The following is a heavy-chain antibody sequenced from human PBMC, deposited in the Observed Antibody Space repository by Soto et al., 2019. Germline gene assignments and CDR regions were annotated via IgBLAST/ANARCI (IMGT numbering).Heavy chain of an antibody. CDR1: GGSITGGFSY. CDR2: IYYSGTA. V-gene: IGHV4-31*03. D-gene: IGHD1-26*01. CDR3: ARSLPGGTIFYMDI. Sequence: QLQLRESGPGLVQPAQTLSLTCTVAGGSITGGFSYWTWVRQHPGKGLEWVGHIYYSGTAYYNPSLKSRVDISADPLQNRFSLKLSSVTAADTAMYFCARSLPGGTIFYMDIWGEGTTVTVSS. J-gene: IGHJ6*03.